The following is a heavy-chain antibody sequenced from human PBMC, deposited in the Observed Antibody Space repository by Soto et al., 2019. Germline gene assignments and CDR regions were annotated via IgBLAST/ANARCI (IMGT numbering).Heavy chain of an antibody. D-gene: IGHD5-12*01. CDR1: GFTFSSYS. V-gene: IGHV3-21*01. J-gene: IGHJ4*02. Sequence: GGSLRLSCAASGFTFSSYSMNWVRQAPGKGLEWVSSISSSSSYKYYADSVKGRFTISRDNAKNSLYLQMNSLRAEDTAVYYCARAMVGEEGPREEWLRPGTFDYWGQGTLVTVSS. CDR2: ISSSSSYK. CDR3: ARAMVGEEGPREEWLRPGTFDY.